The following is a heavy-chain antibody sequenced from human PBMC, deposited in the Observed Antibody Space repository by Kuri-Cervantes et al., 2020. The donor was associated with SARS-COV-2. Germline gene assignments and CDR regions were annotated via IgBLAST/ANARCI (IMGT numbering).Heavy chain of an antibody. CDR2: ISSSGSTI. D-gene: IGHD7-27*01. Sequence: GGSLRLSCAASGFTFSSYEMNWVRQAPGKGLEWVSYISSSGSTIYYADSVKGRFTISRDNAKNSLYLQMNSLRAEDTAVYYCARDLTGDFNDAFDIWGQGTMVTVSS. CDR1: GFTFSSYE. V-gene: IGHV3-48*03. CDR3: ARDLTGDFNDAFDI. J-gene: IGHJ3*02.